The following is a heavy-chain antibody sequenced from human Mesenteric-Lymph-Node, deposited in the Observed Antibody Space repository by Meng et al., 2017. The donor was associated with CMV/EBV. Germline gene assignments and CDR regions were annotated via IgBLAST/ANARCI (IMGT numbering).Heavy chain of an antibody. Sequence: SGYTFTSYGVSWVRQAPGQGLEWMGWISPHSGTTNYAQKFQGRVTMTTETSTTTAYLELRSLTSDDTAVYYCVRGYTLYLGAYYFDYWGQGTLVTVSS. D-gene: IGHD5-18*01. J-gene: IGHJ4*02. CDR3: VRGYTLYLGAYYFDY. CDR1: GYTFTSYG. V-gene: IGHV1-18*04. CDR2: ISPHSGTT.